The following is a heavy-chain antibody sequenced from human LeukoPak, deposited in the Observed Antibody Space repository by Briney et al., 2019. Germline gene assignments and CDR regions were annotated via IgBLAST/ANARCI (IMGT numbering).Heavy chain of an antibody. CDR2: ISGSGDTT. CDR1: LFSLSNFA. V-gene: IGHV3-23*01. J-gene: IGHJ4*02. Sequence: PGGALRVSHVDSLFSLSNFAVNWLRPAPPRGLEWVSMISGSGDTTHYTHPGTGRFTSSRDNSKNTLYLEMNSRRADGTAVYYGARGSSWGYDSSGYYYLGVLDYWGQGTLVTVSS. CDR3: ARGSSWGYDSSGYYYLGVLDY. D-gene: IGHD3-22*01.